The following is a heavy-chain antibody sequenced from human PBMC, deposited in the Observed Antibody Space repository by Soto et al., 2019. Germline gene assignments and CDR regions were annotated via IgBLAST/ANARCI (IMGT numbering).Heavy chain of an antibody. CDR3: ARVYTAMVPYYFDY. D-gene: IGHD5-18*01. Sequence: ALSLTCTVSGGSISSGGYYWSWIRQHPGKGLEWIGYIYYSGSTYYNPSLKSRVTISVDTSKNQFSLKLSSVTAADTAVYYCARVYTAMVPYYFDYWGQGTLVTVSS. V-gene: IGHV4-31*03. J-gene: IGHJ4*02. CDR1: GGSISSGGYY. CDR2: IYYSGST.